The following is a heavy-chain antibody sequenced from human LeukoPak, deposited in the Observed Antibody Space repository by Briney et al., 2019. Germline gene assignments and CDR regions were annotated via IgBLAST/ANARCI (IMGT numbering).Heavy chain of an antibody. CDR2: ISASSGT. Sequence: GGSLRLSCAASGFTLSSYVMRWVRQPPGKGLERVSTISASSGTYYADSVKGRFTISRDNSKNTVYLQMNSLRAEDTAIYYCAKAGSSSTYYFDYWGQGALVTVSS. CDR3: AKAGSSSTYYFDY. V-gene: IGHV3-23*01. CDR1: GFTLSSYV. D-gene: IGHD6-6*01. J-gene: IGHJ4*02.